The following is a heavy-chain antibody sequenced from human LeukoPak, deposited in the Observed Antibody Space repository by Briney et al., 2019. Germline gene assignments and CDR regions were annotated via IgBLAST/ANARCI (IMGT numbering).Heavy chain of an antibody. CDR1: GGSISSSSYY. V-gene: IGHV4-39*01. D-gene: IGHD3-22*01. Sequence: SETLSLTCTVSGGSISSSSYYWGWIRQPPGKGLEWLGSIYYSGSTYYNPSLKSRVTISVDTSKNQFSLKLSSVTAADTAVYYCARLGDSSGPPPHYYYYYYMDVWGKGTTVTVSS. J-gene: IGHJ6*03. CDR2: IYYSGST. CDR3: ARLGDSSGPPPHYYYYYYMDV.